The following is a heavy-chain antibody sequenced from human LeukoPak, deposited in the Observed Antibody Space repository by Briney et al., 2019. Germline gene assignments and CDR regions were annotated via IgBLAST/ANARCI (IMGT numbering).Heavy chain of an antibody. CDR1: GFTFSSYG. CDR3: AKDAYSSGWYFPGRFTYYFDY. CDR2: ISYDGSNK. D-gene: IGHD6-19*01. J-gene: IGHJ4*02. V-gene: IGHV3-30*18. Sequence: GRSLRLSCAASGFTFSSYGMHWVRQAPGKGLEWVAVISYDGSNKYYADSVKGRFTISRDNSKNTLYLQMNSLRAEDTAVYYCAKDAYSSGWYFPGRFTYYFDYWGQGTLVTVSS.